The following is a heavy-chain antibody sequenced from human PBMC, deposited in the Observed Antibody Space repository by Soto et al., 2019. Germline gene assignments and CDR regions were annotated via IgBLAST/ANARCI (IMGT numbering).Heavy chain of an antibody. CDR1: GYTFTGYY. CDR2: ISPNSGGT. J-gene: IGHJ3*02. Sequence: ASVKVSCKASGYTFTGYYMHWVRQAPGQGLEWMGWISPNSGGTNYAQKFQGWVTMTRDTSISTAYMELSRLRSDDTAVYYCARVVHSSGWSGLDIWGQGTMVTVSS. CDR3: ARVVHSSGWSGLDI. D-gene: IGHD6-19*01. V-gene: IGHV1-2*04.